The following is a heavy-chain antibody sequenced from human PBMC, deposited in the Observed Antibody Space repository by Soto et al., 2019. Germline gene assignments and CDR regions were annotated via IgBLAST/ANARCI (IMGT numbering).Heavy chain of an antibody. CDR1: GYTLTELS. CDR2: FDPEDGET. V-gene: IGHV1-24*01. D-gene: IGHD4-17*01. Sequence: ASVKVSFKVSGYTLTELSMHWLRQAPGKGLEWMGGFDPEDGETIYAQKFRGRVTMTEDTSTDTAYMELSSLRSGDTAVYYCATEGATVPDSWGQGTLVTVSS. J-gene: IGHJ5*01. CDR3: ATEGATVPDS.